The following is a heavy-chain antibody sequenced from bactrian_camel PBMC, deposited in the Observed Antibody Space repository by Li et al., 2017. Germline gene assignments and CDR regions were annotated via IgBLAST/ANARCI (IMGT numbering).Heavy chain of an antibody. CDR1: GFTFDESD. D-gene: IGHD3*01. CDR2: IRSDGAT. Sequence: HVQLVESGGGSVEAGESLRLSCTASGFTFDESDMGWYRQAPGKQCELVSMIRSDGATTHADSVKGRFTISQDNANGTLYLQMDNLKPDDTALYYCAAERTPHCKAAFQGLGLILACTAWGQGTQGTVS. V-gene: IGHV3S55*01. J-gene: IGHJ6*01. CDR3: AAERTPHCKAAFQGLGLILACTA.